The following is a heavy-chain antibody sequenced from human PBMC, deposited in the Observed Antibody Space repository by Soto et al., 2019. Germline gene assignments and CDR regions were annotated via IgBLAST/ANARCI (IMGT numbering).Heavy chain of an antibody. CDR2: ISFDGSEK. D-gene: IGHD5-12*01. CDR1: GFTFNNSG. CDR3: VKDRVPGAYGHYYGMDV. Sequence: PGGSMRLSCRVSGFTFNNSGMHWVRQAPGKGLEWMAVISFDGSEKHYADSMKGRLTISRDNPKNTLHLQMNSLRAEDTAIYYCVKDRVPGAYGHYYGMDVWGQGTTVTVS. J-gene: IGHJ6*02. V-gene: IGHV3-30*18.